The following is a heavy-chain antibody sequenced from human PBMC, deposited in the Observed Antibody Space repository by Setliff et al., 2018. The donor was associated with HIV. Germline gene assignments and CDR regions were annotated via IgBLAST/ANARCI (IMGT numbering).Heavy chain of an antibody. Sequence: ASVKVSCKTAGYTFTGHFIHWMRQAPGQGLEWMGWINPNSGATDCAWRFEDRVTMTSDTSIRTVYMELSSLRSDDTAVYYCARDTAIGWYGESKMSDFWGQGTLVTVSS. CDR3: ARDTAIGWYGESKMSDF. D-gene: IGHD3-10*01. V-gene: IGHV1-2*02. CDR2: INPNSGAT. J-gene: IGHJ4*02. CDR1: GYTFTGHF.